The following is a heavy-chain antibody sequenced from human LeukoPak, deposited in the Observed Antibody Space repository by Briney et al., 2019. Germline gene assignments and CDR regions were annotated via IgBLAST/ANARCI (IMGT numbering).Heavy chain of an antibody. CDR2: ISYDGSNK. J-gene: IGHJ4*02. D-gene: IGHD6-19*01. CDR1: GFTFSSYA. CDR3: AKETGYSSGWDHFDY. Sequence: GGSLRLSCAASGFTFSSYAMHWVRQAPGKGLEWVAVISYDGSNKYYADSVKGRFTISRDNSKNTLYLQMNSLRAEDTAVYYCAKETGYSSGWDHFDYWGQGTLVTVSS. V-gene: IGHV3-30*04.